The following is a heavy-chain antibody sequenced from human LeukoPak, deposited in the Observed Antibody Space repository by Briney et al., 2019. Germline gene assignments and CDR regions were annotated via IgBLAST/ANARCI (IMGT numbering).Heavy chain of an antibody. J-gene: IGHJ3*02. CDR1: GGSIRSGAYF. V-gene: IGHV4-31*03. D-gene: IGHD3-22*01. CDR3: ARERDSNYYDSRGYFDAFDI. Sequence: SQTLSLTCTVSGGSIRSGAYFWSWIRQRPGKGLEWIGYIHYSGSAYYNPSLKSRITVSVDTTKNQFSLKLSSVTAADTAVYYCARERDSNYYDSRGYFDAFDIWGQGTMVTVSS. CDR2: IHYSGSA.